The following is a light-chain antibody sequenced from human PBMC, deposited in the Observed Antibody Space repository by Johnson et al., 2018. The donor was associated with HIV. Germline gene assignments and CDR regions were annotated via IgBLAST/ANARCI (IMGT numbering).Light chain of an antibody. J-gene: IGLJ1*01. CDR2: DTD. CDR3: GTWDSSLSAYV. V-gene: IGLV1-51*01. CDR1: SSNIGNNF. Sequence: QSVLTQPPSVSAAPGQKVTVSCSGSSSNIGNNFVSWYQQVPGTAPKLLIYDTDKRPSGIPDRFSGSKSGTSATLGITGLQTGDEADYYCGTWDSSLSAYVFGTLTKVTVL.